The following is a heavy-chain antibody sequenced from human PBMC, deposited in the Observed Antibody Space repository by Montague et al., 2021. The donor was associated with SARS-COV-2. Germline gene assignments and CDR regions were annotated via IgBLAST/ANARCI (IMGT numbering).Heavy chain of an antibody. J-gene: IGHJ5*02. D-gene: IGHD3-10*01. V-gene: IGHV4-59*11. Sequence: SETLSLTCTVSGGSISNHYWAWIRQPPGKGLELLGYMYYSGSINSNASLKSRVTMSVDTSKNQFSLKLTSVTAADTAVYYCARAVSVRGAVNWFDPWGQGTLVTVSS. CDR3: ARAVSVRGAVNWFDP. CDR2: MYYSGSI. CDR1: GGSISNHY.